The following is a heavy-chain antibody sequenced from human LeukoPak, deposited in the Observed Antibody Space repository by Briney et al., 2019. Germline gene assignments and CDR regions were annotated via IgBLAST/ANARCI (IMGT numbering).Heavy chain of an antibody. CDR1: GFTFSNYA. D-gene: IGHD2-2*01. CDR3: ARGPSLVPATIYYHYMDV. Sequence: PGGSLRLSCAASGFTFSNYAMSWVRQAPGKGLEWVSGISGSGASPYYADSVKGRFTISRDRSKNTLYLQMSSLRPEDTAVYFCARGPSLVPATIYYHYMDVWGTGTTVTVSS. CDR2: ISGSGASP. J-gene: IGHJ6*03. V-gene: IGHV3-23*01.